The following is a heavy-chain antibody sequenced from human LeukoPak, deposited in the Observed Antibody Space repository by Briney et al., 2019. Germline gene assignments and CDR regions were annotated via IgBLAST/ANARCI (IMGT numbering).Heavy chain of an antibody. D-gene: IGHD2-15*01. Sequence: GGSLRLSCAASRFTFSSYSMNWVRQAPGKGLEWVSSISSSSSYIYYADSVKGRFTISRDNAKNSLYLQMNSLRAEDTAVYYCASGLSFATGAFDIWGQGTMVTVSS. CDR2: ISSSSSYI. CDR3: ASGLSFATGAFDI. J-gene: IGHJ3*02. CDR1: RFTFSSYS. V-gene: IGHV3-21*01.